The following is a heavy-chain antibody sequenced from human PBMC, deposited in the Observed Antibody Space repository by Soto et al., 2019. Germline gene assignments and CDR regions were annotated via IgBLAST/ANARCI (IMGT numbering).Heavy chain of an antibody. Sequence: GASVKVSCKASGYTFTGYYMHWVRQAPGQGLEWMGWINPNSGGTNYAQKFQGRVTMTRDTSISTAYMELSRLRSDDTAVYYCARTIVVVPAAITGGGGYYYYYGMDVWGQGTTVTV. J-gene: IGHJ6*02. V-gene: IGHV1-2*02. CDR2: INPNSGGT. D-gene: IGHD2-2*02. CDR1: GYTFTGYY. CDR3: ARTIVVVPAAITGGGGYYYYYGMDV.